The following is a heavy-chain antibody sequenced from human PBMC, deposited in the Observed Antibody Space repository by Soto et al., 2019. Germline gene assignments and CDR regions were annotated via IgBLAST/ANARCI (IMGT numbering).Heavy chain of an antibody. J-gene: IGHJ4*02. Sequence: EVQLLESGGTLVQPGGSLRLSCSASGFTFSNCAMNWVRQAPGKGLEWVSGISGSGGTTFYADSVKGRFTISRDNSQNTLYLQMSSLRAEDTAIYYCASLGTAASHLAILALFEHWGQGTLVTVSS. D-gene: IGHD6-13*01. V-gene: IGHV3-23*01. CDR2: ISGSGGTT. CDR3: ASLGTAASHLAILALFEH. CDR1: GFTFSNCA.